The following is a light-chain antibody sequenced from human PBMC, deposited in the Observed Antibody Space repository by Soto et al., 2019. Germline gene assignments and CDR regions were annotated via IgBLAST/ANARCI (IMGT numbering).Light chain of an antibody. CDR1: SSDVGGYSY. J-gene: IGLJ1*01. Sequence: QSALTQPPSASGSPGQSVTISCTGASSDVGGYSYVSWYQQHPGKAPKLMIYEVSNRPSGVSNRFSGSKSGNTASLTISGLQAEDEADYYCSSYTSSSTQVFGTGTKLTVL. CDR2: EVS. V-gene: IGLV2-14*01. CDR3: SSYTSSSTQV.